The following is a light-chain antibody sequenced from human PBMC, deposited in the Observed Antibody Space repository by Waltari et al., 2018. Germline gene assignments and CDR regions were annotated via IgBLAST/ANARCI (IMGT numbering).Light chain of an antibody. Sequence: QSALTPPPPVSGSPGQSLTLSRPGPSNDIGGHNYVSCYQQHPGKIPNLMIYDVSTRPSGVSDRFSGSKSGNTASLTISGLQAEDEANYYCSAYRKGNTYVFGAGTEVTVL. CDR3: SAYRKGNTYV. CDR1: SNDIGGHNY. V-gene: IGLV2-14*03. CDR2: DVS. J-gene: IGLJ1*01.